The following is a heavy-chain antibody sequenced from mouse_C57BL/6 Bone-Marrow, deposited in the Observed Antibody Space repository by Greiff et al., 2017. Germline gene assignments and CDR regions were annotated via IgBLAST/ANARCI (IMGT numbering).Heavy chain of an antibody. Sequence: VHVKQSGGGLVKPGGSLKLSCAASGFTFSSYAMSWVRQTPEKRLEWVATISDGGSYTYYPDNVKGRFTISRDNAKNNLYLQMSHLKSEDTAMYYCARGAGTWGYYFDYWGQGTTLTVSS. J-gene: IGHJ2*01. CDR1: GFTFSSYA. V-gene: IGHV5-4*01. CDR2: ISDGGSYT. D-gene: IGHD3-3*01. CDR3: ARGAGTWGYYFDY.